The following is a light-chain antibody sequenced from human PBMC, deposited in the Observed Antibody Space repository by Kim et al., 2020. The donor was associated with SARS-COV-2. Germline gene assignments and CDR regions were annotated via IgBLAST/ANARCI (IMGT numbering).Light chain of an antibody. CDR3: QRRTI. V-gene: IGKV3-11*01. CDR2: DAF. Sequence: EIVLTQSPATLFLSPGETATLSCRASQSVSRSLAWYQQKPGQAPRLLIYDAFYRATGIPARFSGSASETDFTLTINSLEPEDVAVYFCQRRTIFGGGTKVDIK. CDR1: QSVSRS. J-gene: IGKJ4*01.